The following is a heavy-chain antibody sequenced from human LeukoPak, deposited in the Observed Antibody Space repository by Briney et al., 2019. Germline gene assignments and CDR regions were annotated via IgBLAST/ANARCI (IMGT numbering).Heavy chain of an antibody. Sequence: AASVKVSCKASGYTFTGYYMHWVRQAPGQGLEWMGGFDPEDGETIYAQKFQGRVTMTEDTSTDTAYMELSSLRSEDTAVYYCAREVNEDTAMVTSWFDPWGQGTLVTVSS. CDR1: GYTFTGYY. CDR3: AREVNEDTAMVTSWFDP. D-gene: IGHD5-18*01. CDR2: FDPEDGET. V-gene: IGHV1-24*01. J-gene: IGHJ5*02.